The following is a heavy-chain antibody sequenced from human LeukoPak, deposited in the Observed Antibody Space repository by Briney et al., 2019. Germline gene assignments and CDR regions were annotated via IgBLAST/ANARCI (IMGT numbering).Heavy chain of an antibody. J-gene: IGHJ4*02. Sequence: ASGPTLVKPTQTLTLTCTFSGFSLSTSGVGVGWIRQPPGKALEWLALIYWDDDKRYSPSLKSRLTITKDTSKNQVVLTMTNMDPVATATYYCARYYDSSGYYYNFDYWGQGTLVTVSS. CDR3: ARYYDSSGYYYNFDY. CDR1: GFSLSTSGVG. CDR2: IYWDDDK. D-gene: IGHD3-22*01. V-gene: IGHV2-5*02.